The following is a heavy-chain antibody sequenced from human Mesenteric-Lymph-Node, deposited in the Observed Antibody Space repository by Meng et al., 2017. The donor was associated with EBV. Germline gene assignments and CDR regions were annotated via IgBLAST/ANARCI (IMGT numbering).Heavy chain of an antibody. D-gene: IGHD3-22*01. J-gene: IGHJ5*02. Sequence: TLTESGPTLVKPTPTLTMTCPFSGFSLSTSGVGVGWIRQPPGKALEWLALIYWDDDKRYSPSLKSRLTITKDTSKNQVVLTMTYMDPVDTATYYCARAVVVITGDWFDPWGQGTLVTVSS. CDR1: GFSLSTSGVG. CDR3: ARAVVVITGDWFDP. CDR2: IYWDDDK. V-gene: IGHV2-5*02.